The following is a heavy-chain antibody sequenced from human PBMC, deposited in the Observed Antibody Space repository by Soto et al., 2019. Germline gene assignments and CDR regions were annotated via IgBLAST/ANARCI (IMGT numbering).Heavy chain of an antibody. Sequence: ASVKVSCKASGYTFTGYYMHWVRQETGQGLEWMGWINPSSGGTNYAQKFQGRGTMTRDTSISTAYMELSRLRSDDTAVYYCERDLLRYFDWLLSYYYYGMDVCGQGTTVTVSS. CDR1: GYTFTGYY. CDR2: INPSSGGT. J-gene: IGHJ6*02. CDR3: ERDLLRYFDWLLSYYYYGMDV. V-gene: IGHV1-2*02. D-gene: IGHD3-9*01.